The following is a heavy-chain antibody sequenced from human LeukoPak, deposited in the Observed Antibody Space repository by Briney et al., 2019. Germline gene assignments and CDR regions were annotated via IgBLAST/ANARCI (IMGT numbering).Heavy chain of an antibody. V-gene: IGHV3-23*01. Sequence: GGSLRLSCVVSGFTFSSYGMSWVRQAPGKGLEGVSGISGSGTNTYYAEAVKGRFTVSRDNSKNTLYLQMNSLRAEDTAVYYCARDIVVVVAAHFDYWGRGTLVSVSS. CDR2: ISGSGTNT. CDR3: ARDIVVVVAAHFDY. J-gene: IGHJ4*02. D-gene: IGHD2-15*01. CDR1: GFTFSSYG.